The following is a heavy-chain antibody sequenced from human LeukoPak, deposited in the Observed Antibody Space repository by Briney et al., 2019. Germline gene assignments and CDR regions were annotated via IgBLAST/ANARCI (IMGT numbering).Heavy chain of an antibody. CDR3: AKAAAAGTEWFDP. CDR1: GFTVSSNY. J-gene: IGHJ5*02. V-gene: IGHV3-53*01. CDR2: IYSGGNT. Sequence: GGSLRLSCAASGFTVSSNYMTWVRQAPGKGLEWVSVIYSGGNTYYADSVKGRFTISRDNSKNTLYLQMNSLRAEDTAVYYCAKAAAAGTEWFDPWGQGTLVTVSS. D-gene: IGHD6-13*01.